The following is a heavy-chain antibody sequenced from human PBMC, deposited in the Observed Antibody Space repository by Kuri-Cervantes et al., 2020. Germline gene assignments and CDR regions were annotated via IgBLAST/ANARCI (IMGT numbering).Heavy chain of an antibody. V-gene: IGHV1-18*01. CDR2: ISAYNGNT. CDR1: GGSFGPYA. D-gene: IGHD5-18*01. CDR3: ARDRVQLWLRGSWFDP. J-gene: IGHJ5*02. Sequence: ASVKVSCKASGGSFGPYAINWVRQVPGQGLEWMGRISAYNGNTNYAQKLQGRVAMTTDTSTSTAYMELRSLRSDDTAVYYCARDRVQLWLRGSWFDPWGQGTLVTVSS.